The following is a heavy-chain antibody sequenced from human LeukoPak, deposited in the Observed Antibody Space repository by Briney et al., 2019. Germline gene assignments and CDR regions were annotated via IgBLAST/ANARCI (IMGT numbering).Heavy chain of an antibody. CDR3: AGGGYQYYFDY. J-gene: IGHJ4*02. D-gene: IGHD3-16*01. V-gene: IGHV3-53*01. Sequence: GRSLRLSCAASGLTVSSNYMSWVRQAPGKGLEWVSVIYSGGSTYYADSVKGRFTISRDNSKNTLYLQMNSLRAEDTAVYYCAGGGYQYYFDYWGQGTLVTVSS. CDR2: IYSGGST. CDR1: GLTVSSNY.